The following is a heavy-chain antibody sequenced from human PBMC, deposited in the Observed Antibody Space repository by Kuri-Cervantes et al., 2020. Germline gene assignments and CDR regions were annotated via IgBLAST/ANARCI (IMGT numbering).Heavy chain of an antibody. D-gene: IGHD7-27*01. J-gene: IGHJ5*01. CDR1: GFTFSSYS. CDR3: ARVNWANWFDS. CDR2: ISSSSSYI. V-gene: IGHV3-21*04. Sequence: GESLKISCAASGFTFSSYSMNWVRQAPGKGLEWVSSISSSSSYIYYADSVKGRFTISRDNAKNSLYLQMNSLRAEDTALYYCARVNWANWFDSWGQGTLVTVSS.